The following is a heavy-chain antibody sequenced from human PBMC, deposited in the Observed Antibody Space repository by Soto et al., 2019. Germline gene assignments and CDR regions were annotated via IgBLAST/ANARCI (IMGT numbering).Heavy chain of an antibody. D-gene: IGHD3-10*01. CDR3: ARRRGYYYGSGSYQDYYSSGMDV. V-gene: IGHV1-69*06. CDR1: GGTFSSYA. CDR2: IIPIFGTA. Sequence: SVKVSCKASGGTFSSYAISWARQAPGQGLEWMGGIIPIFGTANYAQKFQGRVTITADKSTSTAYMELSSLRSEDTAVYYCARRRGYYYGSGSYQDYYSSGMDVGGQGPTVPVPS. J-gene: IGHJ6*02.